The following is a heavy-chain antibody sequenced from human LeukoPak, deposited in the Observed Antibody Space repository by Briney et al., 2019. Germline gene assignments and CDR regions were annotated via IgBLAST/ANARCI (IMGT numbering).Heavy chain of an antibody. Sequence: GASVKVSCKASGGTFSSYAISWVRQAPGRGLEWMGRIIPIFGTANYAQKFQGRVTITTDESTSTAYMELSSLRSEYTAVYYCATHTDPDYYFDYWGQGTLVTVSS. CDR2: IIPIFGTA. D-gene: IGHD5-18*01. J-gene: IGHJ4*02. V-gene: IGHV1-69*05. CDR1: GGTFSSYA. CDR3: ATHTDPDYYFDY.